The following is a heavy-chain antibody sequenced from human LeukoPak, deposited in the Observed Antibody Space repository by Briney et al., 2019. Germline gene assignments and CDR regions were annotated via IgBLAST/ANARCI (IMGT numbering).Heavy chain of an antibody. D-gene: IGHD5-18*01. V-gene: IGHV4-59*01. CDR1: GGSISSYY. CDR2: VYYTGST. Sequence: PSETLSLTCTVSGGSISSYYWSWIRQSPGKGLEWIASVYYTGSTNYSPSLKSRVNISVDTSKNQFSLKLSSVTAADTAVYYCAREGYSYGSHFDYWGQGTLVTVSS. CDR3: AREGYSYGSHFDY. J-gene: IGHJ4*02.